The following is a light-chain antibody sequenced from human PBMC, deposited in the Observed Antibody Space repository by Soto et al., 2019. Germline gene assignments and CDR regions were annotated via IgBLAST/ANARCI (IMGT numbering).Light chain of an antibody. V-gene: IGLV2-14*03. CDR1: SSDVGNYNS. CDR2: DVS. J-gene: IGLJ1*01. CDR3: RSYTSSTTYV. Sequence: QSVLTQPASVSGSPGQSITISCAGTSSDVGNYNSVSWYQHHPGKAPKLMIYDVSNRPSGVSNRFSGSKSGNTASLTISGLQAEYESDYYCRSYTSSTTYVFGSGNKVTVL.